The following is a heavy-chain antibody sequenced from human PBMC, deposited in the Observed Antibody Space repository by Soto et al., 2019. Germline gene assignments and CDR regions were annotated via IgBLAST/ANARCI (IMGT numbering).Heavy chain of an antibody. Sequence: SETLSLTCAVYGGSFSGYYWSWIRQPPGKGLEWIGEINHSGSTNYNPSLKSRVTISVDTSKNQFSLKLSSVTPEDTAVYYCTGITWFRGMDVWGQGTPVTVS. CDR3: TGITWFRGMDV. V-gene: IGHV4-34*01. J-gene: IGHJ6*02. CDR2: INHSGST. D-gene: IGHD3-10*01. CDR1: GGSFSGYY.